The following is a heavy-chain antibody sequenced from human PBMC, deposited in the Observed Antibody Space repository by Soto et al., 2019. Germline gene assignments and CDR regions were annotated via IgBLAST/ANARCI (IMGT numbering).Heavy chain of an antibody. CDR2: INAGNDNT. CDR3: ARDYTAAAGHPDY. V-gene: IGHV1-3*05. D-gene: IGHD6-25*01. Sequence: QVQLVQSGAQEKKPGASVKVSCKASGYTFTNYAMHWVRQAPGQRLEWMGWINAGNDNTRYSQKFQGRVTITRDTSASTVYMELSSLRSEDTAVYYCARDYTAAAGHPDYWGQGTLVTVSS. J-gene: IGHJ4*02. CDR1: GYTFTNYA.